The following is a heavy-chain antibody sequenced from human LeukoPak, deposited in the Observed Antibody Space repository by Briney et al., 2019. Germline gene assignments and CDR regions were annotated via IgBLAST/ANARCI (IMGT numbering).Heavy chain of an antibody. J-gene: IGHJ5*01. CDR3: AIDIIGRSLDS. Sequence: GGSLRLSCAASGFTFSSYEMNWVRQAPGKGQEWVSYISSSGRNTYYADSVKGRFSISRDNAKNSLFVQMNSLRVEDTAVYYCAIDIIGRSLDSWGQGTLVTVSS. V-gene: IGHV3-48*03. CDR1: GFTFSSYE. D-gene: IGHD1-20*01. CDR2: ISSSGRNT.